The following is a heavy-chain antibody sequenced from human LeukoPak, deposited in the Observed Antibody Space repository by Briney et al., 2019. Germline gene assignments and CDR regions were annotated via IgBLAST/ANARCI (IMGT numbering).Heavy chain of an antibody. CDR3: ARGQTNRLLWVGELVSNINPFDY. CDR2: ISAYNGNT. V-gene: IGHV1-18*01. D-gene: IGHD3-10*01. CDR1: GYTFTSYG. J-gene: IGHJ4*02. Sequence: ASVKVSCKASGYTFTSYGISWVRQAPGQGLEWMGWISAYNGNTNYAQKVQGRVTMSTDTSTSTVYMELRSLISDDTGVYYCARGQTNRLLWVGELVSNINPFDYWGQGTLVTVSS.